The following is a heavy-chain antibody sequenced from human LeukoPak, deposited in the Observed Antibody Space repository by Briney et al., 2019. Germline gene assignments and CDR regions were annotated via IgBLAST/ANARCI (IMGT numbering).Heavy chain of an antibody. D-gene: IGHD3-10*01. J-gene: IGHJ6*02. Sequence: SETLSLTCTVSGGSISTYYWSWIRQPAGKGLAWIGRIYSSGSTNYNPSLKSRVTMSVDTSKNQFSLKLSSATAADTAVYYCARDPMGYYYGSGRPYYYGMDVWGQGTTVTVSS. CDR2: IYSSGST. CDR1: GGSISTYY. CDR3: ARDPMGYYYGSGRPYYYGMDV. V-gene: IGHV4-4*07.